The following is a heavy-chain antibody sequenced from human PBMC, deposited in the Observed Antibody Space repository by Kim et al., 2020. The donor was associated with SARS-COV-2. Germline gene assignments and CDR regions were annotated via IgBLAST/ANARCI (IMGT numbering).Heavy chain of an antibody. CDR3: ARDFLHDYGDG. Sequence: GGSLRLSCAASGFTFSSYSMNWVRQAPGKGLEWVSSISSSSSYIYYADSVKGRFTISRDNAKNSLYLQMNSLRAEDTAVYYCARDFLHDYGDGWGQGTLVTVSS. CDR1: GFTFSSYS. V-gene: IGHV3-21*01. CDR2: ISSSSSYI. J-gene: IGHJ4*02.